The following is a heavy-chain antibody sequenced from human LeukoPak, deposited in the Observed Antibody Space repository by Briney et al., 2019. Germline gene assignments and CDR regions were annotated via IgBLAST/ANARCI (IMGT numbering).Heavy chain of an antibody. D-gene: IGHD3-10*01. CDR1: GYTFTSYG. CDR3: ARGEEPLLWFGELSLPFAFDI. CDR2: ISAYNGNT. V-gene: IGHV1-18*01. J-gene: IGHJ3*02. Sequence: GASVKVSCKASGYTFTSYGISWVRQAPGQGLEWMGWISAYNGNTNYAQKLQGRVTMTTDTSTSTAYMELRSLRSDDAAVYYCARGEEPLLWFGELSLPFAFDIWGQGTWSTSLQ.